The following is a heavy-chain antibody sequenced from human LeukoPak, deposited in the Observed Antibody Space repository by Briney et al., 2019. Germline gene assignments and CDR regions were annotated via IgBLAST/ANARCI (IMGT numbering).Heavy chain of an antibody. CDR1: GFTVSSDY. V-gene: IGHV3-9*01. CDR2: ISWNSGSI. Sequence: SLRLSCAASGFTVSSDYMSWVRQAPGKGLEWVSGISWNSGSIGYADSVKGRFTISRDNAKNSLYLQMNSLRAEDTALYYCAKDIAAAGTGWYFDLWGRGTLVTVSS. D-gene: IGHD6-13*01. CDR3: AKDIAAAGTGWYFDL. J-gene: IGHJ2*01.